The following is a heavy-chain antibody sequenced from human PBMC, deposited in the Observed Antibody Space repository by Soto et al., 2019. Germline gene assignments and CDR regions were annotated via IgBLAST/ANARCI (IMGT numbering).Heavy chain of an antibody. CDR3: AKDRLVGGATSGDY. J-gene: IGHJ4*02. Sequence: QVQLVESGGGVVQPGRSLRLSCAVSGFTFSSYGMHWVRQAPGKGLEWVAVISYDGSNKYYADSVKGRFTISRDNSKNTLYLQMNSLRAEDTAVYYCAKDRLVGGATSGDYWGQGTLVTVSS. CDR2: ISYDGSNK. CDR1: GFTFSSYG. V-gene: IGHV3-30*18. D-gene: IGHD1-26*01.